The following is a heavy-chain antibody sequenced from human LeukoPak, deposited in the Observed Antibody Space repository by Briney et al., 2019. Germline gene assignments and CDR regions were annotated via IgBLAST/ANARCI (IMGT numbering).Heavy chain of an antibody. CDR3: ARDTIYWIVATSRIAVAGPPYNWFDP. CDR2: IYYSGST. V-gene: IGHV4-39*07. J-gene: IGHJ5*02. Sequence: SETLSLTCTVSGGSISSSSYYWGWIRQPPGTGLEWIGSIYYSGSTYYNPSLKSRVTISVDTSKNQFSLKLSSVTAADTAVYYCARDTIYWIVATSRIAVAGPPYNWFDPWGQGTLVTVSS. D-gene: IGHD6-19*01. CDR1: GGSISSSSYY.